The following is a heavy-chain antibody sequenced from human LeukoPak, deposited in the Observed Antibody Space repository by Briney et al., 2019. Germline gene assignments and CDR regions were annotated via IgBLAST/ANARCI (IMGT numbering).Heavy chain of an antibody. V-gene: IGHV4-61*02. Sequence: SQTLSLTCTVSGGSISSGSYYWSWIRQPAGKGLEWIGRIYTSGSTNYNPSLKSRVTISVDTSKNQFSLKLSSVTAADTAVYYCARAGEGYYDSSGYSLNAFDTWGQGTMVTVSS. J-gene: IGHJ3*02. D-gene: IGHD3-22*01. CDR2: IYTSGST. CDR1: GGSISSGSYY. CDR3: ARAGEGYYDSSGYSLNAFDT.